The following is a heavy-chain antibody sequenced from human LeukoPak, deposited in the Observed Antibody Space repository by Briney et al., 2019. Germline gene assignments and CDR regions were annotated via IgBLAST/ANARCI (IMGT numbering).Heavy chain of an antibody. CDR3: ARRPTGYCSGGSCYSYNWFDP. D-gene: IGHD2-15*01. Sequence: SETLSLTCAVYGGSFSGYYWSWIRQPPGKGLEWIGEINHSGSTNYNPSLKSRVTISVDTSKNQSSLKLSSVTAADTAVYYCARRPTGYCSGGSCYSYNWFDPWGQGTLVTVSS. CDR1: GGSFSGYY. J-gene: IGHJ5*02. CDR2: INHSGST. V-gene: IGHV4-34*01.